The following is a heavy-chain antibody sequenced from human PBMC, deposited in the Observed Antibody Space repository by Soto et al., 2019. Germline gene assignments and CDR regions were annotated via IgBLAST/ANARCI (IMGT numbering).Heavy chain of an antibody. J-gene: IGHJ4*02. V-gene: IGHV3-33*01. CDR1: GFTFSSYG. Sequence: QVQLVESGGGVVQPGRSLRLSCAASGFTFSSYGMHWVRQAPGKGLEWVAVIWYDGSNKYYADSVKGRFTISRDNSKNTLYLQMNSLRAEDTAVYYCARGVRRSNWSDVPNFWGQGPLVTVSS. D-gene: IGHD1-1*01. CDR2: IWYDGSNK. CDR3: ARGVRRSNWSDVPNF.